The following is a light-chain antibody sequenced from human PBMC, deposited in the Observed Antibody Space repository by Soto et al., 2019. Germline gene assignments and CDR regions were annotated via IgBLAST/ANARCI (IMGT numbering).Light chain of an antibody. J-gene: IGLJ2*01. Sequence: QSALTQPASVSGSPGQSITISCTGTSSDVGGYNYVSWYQQHPGKAPKPMIYDVSNRPSGFSNRFSGSKSGNTASLTIAGLQAEDEADYYCSSYTSSSIYVVFGGGTKLTVL. CDR2: DVS. CDR1: SSDVGGYNY. V-gene: IGLV2-14*01. CDR3: SSYTSSSIYVV.